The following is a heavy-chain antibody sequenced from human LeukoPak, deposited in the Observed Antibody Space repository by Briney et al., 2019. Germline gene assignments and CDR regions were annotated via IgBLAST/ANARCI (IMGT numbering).Heavy chain of an antibody. V-gene: IGHV4-39*01. Sequence: PSETLSLTCTVSGGSISSSSYYWGWIRQPPGKGLEWSGSIYYSGSTYYNPSLKSRVTISVDTSKSQFSLSLKSVTAADTAVFYCARQIIAVHDLWRASQTYYFDYWGQGTLVTVSS. CDR1: GGSISSSSYY. J-gene: IGHJ4*02. CDR3: ARQIIAVHDLWRASQTYYFDY. D-gene: IGHD3-3*01. CDR2: IYYSGST.